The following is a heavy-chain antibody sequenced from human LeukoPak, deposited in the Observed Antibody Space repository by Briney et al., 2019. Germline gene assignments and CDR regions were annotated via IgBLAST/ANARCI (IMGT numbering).Heavy chain of an antibody. Sequence: GGSLRLSCAGSGVSFSSYWMHWVRQAPEKGLEWVSGIKNDGSATTYADSVKGRLSISIDNAKNTAYLQMNSLRAEDTAMYYCAMDISGDLFHLWGQGTLVSVS. V-gene: IGHV3-74*01. D-gene: IGHD2-2*03. CDR2: IKNDGSAT. CDR1: GVSFSSYW. J-gene: IGHJ4*02. CDR3: AMDISGDLFHL.